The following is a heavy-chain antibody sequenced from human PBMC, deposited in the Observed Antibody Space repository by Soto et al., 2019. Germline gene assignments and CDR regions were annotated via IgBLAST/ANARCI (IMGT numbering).Heavy chain of an antibody. Sequence: PGGSLRLSCAGSGFTFSSFGLHWVRQAPGKGLEWVSSVSSGSSYIYSADSLKGRFTISRDDAKNSLYLQMNSLRADDTAIYYCVRARATDSRPDYWGQGSLVTVSS. CDR3: VRARATDSRPDY. J-gene: IGHJ4*02. CDR1: GFTFSSFG. CDR2: VSSGSSYI. V-gene: IGHV3-21*01. D-gene: IGHD3-22*01.